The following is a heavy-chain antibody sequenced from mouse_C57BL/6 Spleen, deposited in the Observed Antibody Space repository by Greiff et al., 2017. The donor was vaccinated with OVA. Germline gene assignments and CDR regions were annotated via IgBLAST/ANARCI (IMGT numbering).Heavy chain of an antibody. J-gene: IGHJ4*01. D-gene: IGHD2-2*01. CDR2: IYPGSGST. CDR1: GYTFTSYW. V-gene: IGHV1-55*01. CDR3: ARRGPSYGSYAMDY. Sequence: QVQLQQSGAELVKPGASVKMSCKASGYTFTSYWITWVKQRPGQGLEWIGDIYPGSGSTNYNEKFKSKATLTVDTSSSTAYMQLSSLTSEDSAVYYCARRGPSYGSYAMDYWGQGTSVTVSS.